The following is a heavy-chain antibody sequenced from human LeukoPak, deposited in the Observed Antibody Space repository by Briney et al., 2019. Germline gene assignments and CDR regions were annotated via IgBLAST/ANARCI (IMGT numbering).Heavy chain of an antibody. V-gene: IGHV3-7*01. CDR1: GFTSNYDW. CDR3: VRDGYGGFLDK. CDR2: INEDGSQK. Sequence: PGGSLRPSCADSGFTSNYDWMSWVRQTPGKGLEWVANINEDGSQKYYVDSVKGRFTISRDNARKSLYLQLNNLRAEDTGVYYCVRDGYGGFLDKWGQGTLVSVSS. J-gene: IGHJ4*02. D-gene: IGHD3-22*01.